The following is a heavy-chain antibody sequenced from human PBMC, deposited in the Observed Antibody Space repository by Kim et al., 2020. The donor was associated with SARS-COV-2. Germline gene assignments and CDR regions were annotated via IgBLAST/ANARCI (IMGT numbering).Heavy chain of an antibody. V-gene: IGHV3-23*01. Sequence: GGSLRLSCAASGFTFSSYAMSWVRQAPGKGLEWVSAISGSGGSTYYADSVKGRFTISRDNSKNTLYLQMNSLRAEDTAVYYCAKRRFETYTYYYISFDPWGQGTLVTVSS. CDR2: ISGSGGST. J-gene: IGHJ5*02. CDR1: GFTFSSYA. CDR3: AKRRFETYTYYYISFDP. D-gene: IGHD3-10*01.